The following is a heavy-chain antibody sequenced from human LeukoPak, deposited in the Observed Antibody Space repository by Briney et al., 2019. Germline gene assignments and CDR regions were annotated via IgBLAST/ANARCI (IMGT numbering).Heavy chain of an antibody. Sequence: GGSLRLSCAASGFTFSSFEMYWVRQAPGKGLEWISYISSRGTIIYYADSVKGRFTISRDNAKNSLYLQMNSLRVEDTAVYYCVRDLGSYWPLDFWGQGTLVTVSS. D-gene: IGHD3-10*01. CDR1: GFTFSSFE. CDR2: ISSRGTII. J-gene: IGHJ4*02. CDR3: VRDLGSYWPLDF. V-gene: IGHV3-48*03.